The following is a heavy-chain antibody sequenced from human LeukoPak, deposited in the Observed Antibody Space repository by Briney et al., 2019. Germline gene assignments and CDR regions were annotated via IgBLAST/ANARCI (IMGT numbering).Heavy chain of an antibody. CDR2: IDIDGSGK. J-gene: IGHJ4*02. Sequence: PGGSLRLSCAASGFTFTNYWMTWVRQAPGKGLEWVANIDIDGSGKSYLHSVRGRFTISRDNAKNSLYLEMNNLRAEDTSVYYCAREESYYTAGSYLYWGQGTLVTVSS. D-gene: IGHD3-10*01. V-gene: IGHV3-7*01. CDR1: GFTFTNYW. CDR3: AREESYYTAGSYLY.